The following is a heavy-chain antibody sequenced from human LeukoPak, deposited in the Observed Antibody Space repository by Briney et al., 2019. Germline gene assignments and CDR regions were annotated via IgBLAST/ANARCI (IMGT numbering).Heavy chain of an antibody. CDR3: ARDLGQYYDTSDNWFDP. Sequence: GGSLRLSCAASGFTFSSYAMSWVRQAPGKGLEWVSAISGSGGRIYYGASVKGRFTISRDNSKNTLNLQMNSLRAEDTAVYYCARDLGQYYDTSDNWFDPWGQGTLVTVSS. V-gene: IGHV3-23*01. J-gene: IGHJ5*02. D-gene: IGHD3-22*01. CDR1: GFTFSSYA. CDR2: ISGSGGRI.